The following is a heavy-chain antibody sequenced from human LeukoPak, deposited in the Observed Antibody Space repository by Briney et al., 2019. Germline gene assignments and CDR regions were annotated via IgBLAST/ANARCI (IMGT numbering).Heavy chain of an antibody. D-gene: IGHD4-11*01. J-gene: IGHJ4*02. V-gene: IGHV4-59*01. CDR1: GGSISSYY. CDR2: IYHTGST. CDR3: ARGLNRNYGDYGY. Sequence: PSETLSLTCTVSGGSISSYYWSWIRQPPGKGLEWIGYIYHTGSTSYNPSLKGRVTISVDTSKNQFSLKLSSVTAADTAVYYCARGLNRNYGDYGYWGQGTLVTVSS.